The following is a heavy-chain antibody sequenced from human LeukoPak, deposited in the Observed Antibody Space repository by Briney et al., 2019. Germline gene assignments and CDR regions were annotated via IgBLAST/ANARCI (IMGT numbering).Heavy chain of an antibody. CDR2: ISAYNGNT. Sequence: ASVKVSCKASGYAFTSYGISWVRQAPGQGLEWMGWISAYNGNTNYAQKLQGRVTMTTDTSTSTAYMELRSLRSDDTAVYYCARKYYYGSGSYPHYYYYMDVWGKGTTVTVSS. J-gene: IGHJ6*03. D-gene: IGHD3-10*01. CDR1: GYAFTSYG. V-gene: IGHV1-18*01. CDR3: ARKYYYGSGSYPHYYYYMDV.